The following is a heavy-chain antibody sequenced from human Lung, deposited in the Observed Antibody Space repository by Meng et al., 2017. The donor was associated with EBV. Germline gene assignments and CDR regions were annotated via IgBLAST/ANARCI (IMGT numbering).Heavy chain of an antibody. CDR2: VIADNGST. J-gene: IGHJ4*02. Sequence: QVLLVQSWVGVEKPGGSVVVSCTEAGYGFTTYDIYWVRQAPGQRLMWLGWVIADNGSTKYSAKSQSGIIITMATAASAAYLELSSVISEDAAVYYCARTGCSSSICYDYWGQGTLVTVSS. CDR1: GYGFTTYD. D-gene: IGHD2-2*01. V-gene: IGHV1-3*01. CDR3: ARTGCSSSICYDY.